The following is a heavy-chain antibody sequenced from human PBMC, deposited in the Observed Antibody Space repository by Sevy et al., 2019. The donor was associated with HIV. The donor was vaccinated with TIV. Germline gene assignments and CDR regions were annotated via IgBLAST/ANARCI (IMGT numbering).Heavy chain of an antibody. CDR2: ISGSDGTI. CDR3: ARDHVKDGDLGDYYYFAMDL. V-gene: IGHV3-11*01. J-gene: IGHJ6*02. Sequence: GGSLRLSCSASGFTFSHYYMSWLRQAPGKGLEWLSYISGSDGTIYYADSVKGRFTISRDNAKNSLYLQMNSLRAEDTAMYYCARDHVKDGDLGDYYYFAMDLWGQGTTVTVSS. CDR1: GFTFSHYY. D-gene: IGHD4-17*01.